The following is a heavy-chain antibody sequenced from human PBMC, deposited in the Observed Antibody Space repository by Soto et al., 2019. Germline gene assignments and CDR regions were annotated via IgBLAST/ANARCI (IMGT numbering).Heavy chain of an antibody. CDR1: AFTFSSYW. D-gene: IGHD3-16*01. CDR2: IKQDGSEK. CDR3: ARDLFEAARRGEYAFDI. V-gene: IGHV3-7*03. J-gene: IGHJ3*02. Sequence: EVRLVESGGGLVQPGGSLRLSCAASAFTFSSYWMSWVRQAPWKGLEWVANIKQDGSEKYYVDSVKGRFTISRDNAKNSLYLQMNSLRAEDTAVYYCARDLFEAARRGEYAFDIWGQGTMVTVSS.